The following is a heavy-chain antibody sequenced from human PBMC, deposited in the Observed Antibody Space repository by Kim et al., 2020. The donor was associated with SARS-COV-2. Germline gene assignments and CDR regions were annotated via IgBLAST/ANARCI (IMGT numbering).Heavy chain of an antibody. Sequence: GGSLRLSCAASGFTFSSYAMHWVRQAPGKGLEWVAVISYDGSNKYYADSVKGRFTISRDNSKNTLYLQMNSLRAEDTAVYYCARDDYGDYVSAFDIWGQGTMVTVSS. CDR3: ARDDYGDYVSAFDI. D-gene: IGHD4-17*01. J-gene: IGHJ3*02. CDR1: GFTFSSYA. V-gene: IGHV3-30*04. CDR2: ISYDGSNK.